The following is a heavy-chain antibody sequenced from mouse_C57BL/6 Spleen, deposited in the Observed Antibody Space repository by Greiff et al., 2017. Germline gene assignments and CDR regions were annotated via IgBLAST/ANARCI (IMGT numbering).Heavy chain of an antibody. V-gene: IGHV1-47*01. CDR1: GYTFTTYP. J-gene: IGHJ4*01. Sequence: VKVVESGAELVKPGASVKMSCKASGYTFTTYPIEWMKQNHGKSLEWIGNFNPYNDDTKYNEKFKGKATLTVEKSSSTVYLVLSRLTSDDSAVYYCARAGTDYYAMDYWGQGTSVTVSS. CDR2: FNPYNDDT. CDR3: ARAGTDYYAMDY. D-gene: IGHD4-1*01.